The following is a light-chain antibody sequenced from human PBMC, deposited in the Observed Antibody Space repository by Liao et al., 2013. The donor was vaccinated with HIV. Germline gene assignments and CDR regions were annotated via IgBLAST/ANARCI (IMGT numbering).Light chain of an antibody. J-gene: IGLJ2*01. CDR1: KLGDRF. Sequence: SYELTQPPSVSVSPGQTASITCSGDKLGDRFASWYQQKPGQSPVVVISQDIERPPGDPVSDSLGSKSGNTATLSITRVEAGDEADFYCQVWDRGGDHPVFGGGTKLDRP. V-gene: IGLV3-1*01. CDR3: QVWDRGGDHPV. CDR2: QDI.